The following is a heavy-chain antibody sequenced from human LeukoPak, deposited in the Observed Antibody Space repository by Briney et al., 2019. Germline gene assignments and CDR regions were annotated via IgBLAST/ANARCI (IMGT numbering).Heavy chain of an antibody. V-gene: IGHV4-34*01. CDR1: GGSFSGYY. D-gene: IGHD3-3*01. J-gene: IGHJ5*02. Sequence: SETLSLTCAVYGGSFSGYYWSWIRQPPGKGLEWIGEINHSGSTNYNPSLKSRVTISVDTSKNQFSLKLSSVTAADTAVYYCARGVSWRITIFGVVNSYNWFDPWGQGTLVTVSS. CDR2: INHSGST. CDR3: ARGVSWRITIFGVVNSYNWFDP.